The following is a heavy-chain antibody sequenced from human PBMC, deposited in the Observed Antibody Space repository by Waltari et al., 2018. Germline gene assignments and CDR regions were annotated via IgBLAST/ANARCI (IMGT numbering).Heavy chain of an antibody. V-gene: IGHV3-23*03. CDR3: AKDDRWNYDY. J-gene: IGHJ4*02. CDR2: SYSGGST. D-gene: IGHD1-7*01. CDR1: GFTFSSYA. Sequence: EVQLLESGGGLVQPGGSLRLSCAASGFTFSSYAMSWVRQAPGKGLEWVWVSYSGGSTYYSDSVKCRCTSSRDNSKNTLSLQMSSPRAEDTAVYYCAKDDRWNYDYWGQGTLVTVSS.